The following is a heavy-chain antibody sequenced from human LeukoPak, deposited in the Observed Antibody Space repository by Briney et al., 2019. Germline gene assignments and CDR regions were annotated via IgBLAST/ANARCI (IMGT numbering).Heavy chain of an antibody. V-gene: IGHV3-7*01. J-gene: IGHJ6*03. CDR1: GFTFSSYW. D-gene: IGHD4-17*01. CDR2: IKQDGSEK. Sequence: GGSLRLSCAASGFTFSSYWMSWVRQAPGKGLEWVANIKQDGSEKYNVDSVKGRFTISRDNAKNSLYLQMNSLRAEDTAVYYCARDHGTATVIPVHYYYYYMDVWGKGTTVTVSS. CDR3: ARDHGTATVIPVHYYYYYMDV.